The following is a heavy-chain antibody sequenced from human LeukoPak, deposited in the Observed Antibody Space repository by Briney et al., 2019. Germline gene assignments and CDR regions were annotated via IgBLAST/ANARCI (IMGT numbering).Heavy chain of an antibody. CDR2: IYHSGNT. V-gene: IGHV4-38-2*02. Sequence: SETLSLTCTVSGYSISNGYYWGWIRQPPGKGLEWIGSIYHSGNTQYNPSLKSRVTISVDTSKNQFSLKLNSVTAADTAVYYCARRGSGSFWDYWGQGTLVTVSS. D-gene: IGHD3-10*01. CDR3: ARRGSGSFWDY. J-gene: IGHJ4*02. CDR1: GYSISNGYY.